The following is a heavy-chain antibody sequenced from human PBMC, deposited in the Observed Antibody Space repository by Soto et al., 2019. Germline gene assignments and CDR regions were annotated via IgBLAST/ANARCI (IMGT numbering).Heavy chain of an antibody. V-gene: IGHV3-21*01. Sequence: GGSLRLSCAASGFTFSSYSMNWVRQAPGKGLEWVSSISSSSSYIYYADTVKGRFTISRDNAKNSLYLQMNSLRAEDTAVYYCACLYCYYFYVDVWDKCTRVTVSS. D-gene: IGHD3-22*01. CDR2: ISSSSSYI. J-gene: IGHJ6*03. CDR1: GFTFSSYS. CDR3: ACLYCYYFYVDV.